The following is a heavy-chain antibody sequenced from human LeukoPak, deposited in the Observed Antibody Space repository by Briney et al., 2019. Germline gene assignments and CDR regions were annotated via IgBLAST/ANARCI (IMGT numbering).Heavy chain of an antibody. Sequence: PGRSLGLSCAASGFTFSSYAMHWVRQAPGKGLEWVAVISYDGSNKYYADSVKGRFTISRDNSKNTLYLQMNSLRAEDTAVYYCARDDVLLFDNWGQGTLVTVFS. CDR3: ARDDVLLFDN. CDR2: ISYDGSNK. J-gene: IGHJ4*02. D-gene: IGHD2-21*02. V-gene: IGHV3-30-3*01. CDR1: GFTFSSYA.